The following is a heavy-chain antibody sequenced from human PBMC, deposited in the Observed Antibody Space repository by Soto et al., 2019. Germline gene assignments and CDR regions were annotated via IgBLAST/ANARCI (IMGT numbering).Heavy chain of an antibody. D-gene: IGHD6-13*01. Sequence: QVQLVQSGAEVKKPGSSVRVYCKASGGTFSSYAISWVRQAPGQGLEWMGGIIPIFGTENYAQKFQGRVTITAEEFTSTAYMELSSLRSEDTAVYYCARDRIAGSKYYYGMDVWGQGTTVTVSS. J-gene: IGHJ6*02. CDR1: GGTFSSYA. CDR2: IIPIFGTE. V-gene: IGHV1-69*01. CDR3: ARDRIAGSKYYYGMDV.